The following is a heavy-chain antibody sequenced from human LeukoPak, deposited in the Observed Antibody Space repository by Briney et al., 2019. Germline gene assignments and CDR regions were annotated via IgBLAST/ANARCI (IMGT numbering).Heavy chain of an antibody. Sequence: GGSLRLSCAASGSTFSSYAMHWVRQAPGKGLEYVSAISSNGGSTYYANSVKGRFTISRDNSKNTLYLQMGSLRPDDMAVYYCARARHSGSYYVDYWGQGTLVTVSS. D-gene: IGHD1-26*01. V-gene: IGHV3-64*01. CDR2: ISSNGGST. CDR3: ARARHSGSYYVDY. CDR1: GSTFSSYA. J-gene: IGHJ4*02.